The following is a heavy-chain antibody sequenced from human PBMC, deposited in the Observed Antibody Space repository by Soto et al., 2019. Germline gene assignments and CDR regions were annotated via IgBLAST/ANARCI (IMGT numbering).Heavy chain of an antibody. J-gene: IGHJ4*02. D-gene: IGHD6-13*01. CDR3: AAGEASSRNLAPYYLDF. CDR2: IHYSGTT. CDR1: GGSITSYH. V-gene: IGHV4-59*01. Sequence: PSATLSLTCVVSGGSITSYHWSWIRQFPGKGLEWIGYIHYSGTTSLFPSYNPSLRSRVTISEDTSKNQFSLKLLSVTTADTAVYFCAAGEASSRNLAPYYLDFWGQGTLVTVSS.